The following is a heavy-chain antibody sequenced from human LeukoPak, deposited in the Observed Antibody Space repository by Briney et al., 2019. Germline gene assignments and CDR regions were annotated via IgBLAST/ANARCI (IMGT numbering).Heavy chain of an antibody. CDR3: ARGSDTAAGLY. CDR1: GXSFSGYY. Sequence: NPSETLSLTCAVYGXSFSGYYWSWIRQPPGKGLEWIGEINHSGSTNYNPSLKSRVSISVDSSKNQFSLKVSSVTAADTAVYYCARGSDTAAGLYWGQGTLVTVSS. J-gene: IGHJ4*02. D-gene: IGHD6-13*01. CDR2: INHSGST. V-gene: IGHV4-34*01.